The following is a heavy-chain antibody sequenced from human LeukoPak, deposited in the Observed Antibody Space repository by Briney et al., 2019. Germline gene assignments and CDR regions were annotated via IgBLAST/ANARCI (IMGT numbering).Heavy chain of an antibody. CDR1: GFPFSNYW. CDR3: AKDLHYGSADY. V-gene: IGHV3-74*01. J-gene: IGHJ4*02. CDR2: INPDGSTT. Sequence: GGSRRLSCAPSGFPFSNYWMHWARQDPGRGRVWVSFINPDGSTTNYADSVKGRFTISRDNAKNALYLQMNSLRAEDTAVYYCAKDLHYGSADYWGQGTLVTVSS. D-gene: IGHD3-10*01.